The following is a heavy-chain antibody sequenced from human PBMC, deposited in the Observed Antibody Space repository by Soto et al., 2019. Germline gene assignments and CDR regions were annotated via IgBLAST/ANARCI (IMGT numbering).Heavy chain of an antibody. D-gene: IGHD2-21*02. CDR1: GFTFSSYG. Sequence: QVQLVESGGGVVQPGRSLRLSCAASGFTFSSYGMHWVRQAPGKGLEWVAVISYDGSNKYYADSLKGRFTISRDNSKNTLYLQMNSLRAEDTAVYYCAIDVVVTAPARYFDLWGRGTLVTVSS. CDR2: ISYDGSNK. J-gene: IGHJ2*01. CDR3: AIDVVVTAPARYFDL. V-gene: IGHV3-30*03.